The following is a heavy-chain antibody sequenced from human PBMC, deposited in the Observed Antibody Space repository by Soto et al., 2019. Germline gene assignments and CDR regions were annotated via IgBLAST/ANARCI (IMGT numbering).Heavy chain of an antibody. V-gene: IGHV1-18*01. Sequence: ASVKVCCKASGYTFTSYGISWVRQAPGQGLEWMGWISAYNGNTNYAQKLQGRVTMTTDTSTSTAYMELRSLRSDDTAVYYCARDSCSSTSCYGYYYYYMDVWGKGTTVTVSS. CDR2: ISAYNGNT. J-gene: IGHJ6*03. CDR1: GYTFTSYG. CDR3: ARDSCSSTSCYGYYYYYMDV. D-gene: IGHD2-2*01.